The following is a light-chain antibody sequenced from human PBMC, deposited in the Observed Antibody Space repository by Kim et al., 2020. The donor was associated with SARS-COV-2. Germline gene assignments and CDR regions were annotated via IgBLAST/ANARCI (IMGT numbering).Light chain of an antibody. CDR3: QQYGTSFL. Sequence: ETVLTQSPGTLSVSPGESVTLSCRASQPVSNNYLAWYQQKPGLPPRLLIYGASTRATGIPDRFSGSGSGTDFTLTISRLEPEDFAVYCCQQYGTSFLFGEGTKVDIK. V-gene: IGKV3-20*01. J-gene: IGKJ4*01. CDR1: QPVSNNY. CDR2: GAS.